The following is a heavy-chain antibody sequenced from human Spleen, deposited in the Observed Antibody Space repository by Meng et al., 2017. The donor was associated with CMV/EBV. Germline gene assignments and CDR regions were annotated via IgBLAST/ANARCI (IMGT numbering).Heavy chain of an antibody. D-gene: IGHD2-15*01. CDR3: ARDSGGYGLDAFDI. V-gene: IGHV4-59*01. Sequence: SETLSLTCTVSGGSISSYYWSWVRQPPGKGLEWIAYVYYSGSTHHNPSLKSRVTISIDTSKNQFSLRLSSVTAADTAVYYCARDSGGYGLDAFDIWGQGTMVTVSS. J-gene: IGHJ3*02. CDR2: VYYSGST. CDR1: GGSISSYY.